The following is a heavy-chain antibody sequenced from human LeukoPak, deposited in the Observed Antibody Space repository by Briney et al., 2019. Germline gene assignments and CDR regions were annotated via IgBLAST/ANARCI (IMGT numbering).Heavy chain of an antibody. CDR2: INTDGSAT. D-gene: IGHD6-6*01. J-gene: IGHJ4*02. CDR1: GFTISTYW. V-gene: IGHV3-74*01. Sequence: GGSLRLSCAASGFTISTYWMPSVRQAPGKGLVWVSRINTDGSATDYADSVKGRFTISRDNAQNTLFLQMNSLRDEDTAVYYCTRGTTAARPDYFDYWGQGTLVTVSS. CDR3: TRGTTAARPDYFDY.